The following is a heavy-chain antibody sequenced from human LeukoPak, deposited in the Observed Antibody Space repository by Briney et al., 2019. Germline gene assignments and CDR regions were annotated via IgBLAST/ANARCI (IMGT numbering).Heavy chain of an antibody. V-gene: IGHV3-74*01. Sequence: GGSLRLSXAASGFTFSSYWMHWVRQAPGKGLVWLSRINSDGSSTSYADSVKGRFTISRDNAKNTLYLQMNSLRAEDTAVYCCARGARITIFGVVIEYYFDYWGQGTLVTVSS. D-gene: IGHD3-3*01. J-gene: IGHJ4*02. CDR1: GFTFSSYW. CDR2: INSDGSST. CDR3: ARGARITIFGVVIEYYFDY.